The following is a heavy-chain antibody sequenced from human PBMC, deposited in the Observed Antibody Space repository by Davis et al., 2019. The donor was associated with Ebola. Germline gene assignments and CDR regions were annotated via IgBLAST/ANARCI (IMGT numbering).Heavy chain of an antibody. CDR3: AKDFTNGGLEFDY. CDR1: GFTFSSYG. J-gene: IGHJ4*02. CDR2: IWYDGSNK. Sequence: GGSLRLSCAASGFTFSSYGMHWVRQAPGKGLEWVAVIWYDGSNKYYADSVKGRFTISRDNSKNTLYLQMNSLRAEDTAVYYCAKDFTNGGLEFDYWGQGTLVTVSS. D-gene: IGHD2-8*01. V-gene: IGHV3-33*06.